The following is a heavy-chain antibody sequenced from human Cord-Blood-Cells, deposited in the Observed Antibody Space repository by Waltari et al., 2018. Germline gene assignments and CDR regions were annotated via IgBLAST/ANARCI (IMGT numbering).Heavy chain of an antibody. CDR1: GFTSSSNY. CDR2: IYSGGIT. V-gene: IGHV3-53*02. CDR3: ARDAFDI. J-gene: IGHJ3*02. Sequence: EVQLMETGGGLLQPGGSLRLSSAASGFTSSSNYMSWFRQAPGKWLQWVFVIYSGGITYYADSMKGRFTISRDNSKNTLYLQMNSLRAEYTAVYYCARDAFDIWGQGTMVTVSS.